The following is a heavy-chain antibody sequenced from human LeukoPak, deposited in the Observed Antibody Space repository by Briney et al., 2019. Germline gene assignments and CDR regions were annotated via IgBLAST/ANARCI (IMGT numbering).Heavy chain of an antibody. J-gene: IGHJ4*02. Sequence: SETLSLTCAVSGYSISSGYYWGWIRQPPGKGLEWIGEINHSGSTNYNPSLKSRVTISVDTSKNQFSLKLSSVTAADTAVYYCASPPGLAVALEWGQGTLVTVSS. D-gene: IGHD6-19*01. CDR1: GYSISSGYY. V-gene: IGHV4-38-2*01. CDR3: ASPPGLAVALE. CDR2: INHSGST.